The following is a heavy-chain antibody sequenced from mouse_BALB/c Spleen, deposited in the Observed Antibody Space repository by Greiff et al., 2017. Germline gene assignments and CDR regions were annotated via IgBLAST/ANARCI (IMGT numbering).Heavy chain of an antibody. CDR2: ISSGSSTI. CDR3: ARSGDYEWFAY. J-gene: IGHJ3*01. CDR1: GFTFSSFG. Sequence: EVQVVESGGGLVQPGGSRKLSCAASGFTFSSFGMHWVRQAPEKGLEWVAYISSGSSTIYYADTVKGRFTISRDNPKNTLFLQMTSLRSEDTAMYYCARSGDYEWFAYWGQGTLVTVSA. D-gene: IGHD2-4*01. V-gene: IGHV5-17*02.